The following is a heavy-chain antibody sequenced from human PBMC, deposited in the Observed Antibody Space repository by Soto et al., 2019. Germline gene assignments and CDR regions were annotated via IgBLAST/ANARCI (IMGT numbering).Heavy chain of an antibody. V-gene: IGHV4-34*01. CDR3: ARGRRLRPPAAAIPARGNWFDP. CDR1: GGSFSGYY. CDR2: INHSGST. J-gene: IGHJ5*02. D-gene: IGHD2-2*02. Sequence: SETLSLTCAVYGGSFSGYYWSWIRQPPGKGLEWIGEINHSGSTNYNPSLKSRVTISVDTSKNQFSLKLSSVTAADTTVYYCARGRRLRPPAAAIPARGNWFDPWGQGTLVTVSS.